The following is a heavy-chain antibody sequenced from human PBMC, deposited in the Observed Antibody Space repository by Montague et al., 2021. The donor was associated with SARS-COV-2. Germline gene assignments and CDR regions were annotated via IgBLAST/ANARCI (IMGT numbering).Heavy chain of an antibody. V-gene: IGHV4-39*01. CDR2: IYYSGTT. D-gene: IGHD3-10*01. Sequence: SETLSLTCTVSDGSITRNYYWGWIRQPPGKGLEWVGNIYYSGTTFINPXXESRVTISVDASKNQFSLNLTSVTAADTAVYYCARPLVRGVPKAFDIWGQGALVIVSS. CDR3: ARPLVRGVPKAFDI. J-gene: IGHJ3*02. CDR1: DGSITRNYY.